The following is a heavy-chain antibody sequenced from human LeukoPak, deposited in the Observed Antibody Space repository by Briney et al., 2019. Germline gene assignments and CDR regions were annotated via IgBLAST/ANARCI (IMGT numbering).Heavy chain of an antibody. V-gene: IGHV4-30-4*08. D-gene: IGHD1-26*01. Sequence: PSETLSLTCTVSSGSISSGDYYWSWIRQPSRKNLEWIGYIYYNGDTHYNSSLESRVTISVDTSKNQFSLKLSSVTAADTAVYYCARDRASTRSGSYFDYWGQGTLVTVSS. CDR2: IYYNGDT. CDR3: ARDRASTRSGSYFDY. J-gene: IGHJ4*02. CDR1: SGSISSGDYY.